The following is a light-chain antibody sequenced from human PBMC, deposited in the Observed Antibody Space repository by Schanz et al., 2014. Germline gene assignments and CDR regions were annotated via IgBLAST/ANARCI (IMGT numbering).Light chain of an antibody. CDR3: HQYGSSPYT. V-gene: IGKV3D-20*01. CDR1: QSVSSNY. Sequence: EIVLAQSPATLSLSPGERATLSCGASQSVSSNYLAWYQKRPGLAPRLLIYEASSRATGIPDRFSGSGSGADFTLTISRLEPEDLAVYYCHQYGSSPYTFGQGTKLEIK. CDR2: EAS. J-gene: IGKJ2*01.